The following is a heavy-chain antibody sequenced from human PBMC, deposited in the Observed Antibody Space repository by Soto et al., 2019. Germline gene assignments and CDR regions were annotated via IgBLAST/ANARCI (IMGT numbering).Heavy chain of an antibody. D-gene: IGHD3-10*01. CDR2: INHSGNT. CDR1: GGSFSGYY. J-gene: IGHJ4*02. Sequence: QLQLQQWGAGLLKPSETLSLTCAVHGGSFSGYYWSWIRQPPGKGLEWIGEINHSGNTNYNPSLKTRGAISVDTSKTLFPLKMNSVTAADTAVYYCAREGSYFGSGSASDYWGQGTLVTVSS. CDR3: AREGSYFGSGSASDY. V-gene: IGHV4-34*01.